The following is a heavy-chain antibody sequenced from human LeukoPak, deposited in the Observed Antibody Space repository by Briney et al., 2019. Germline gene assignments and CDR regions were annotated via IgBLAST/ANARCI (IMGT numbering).Heavy chain of an antibody. CDR2: IYPADSDT. Sequence: GESLNISCKGSGFIFTGYWIVWVRQMPGKGLEWMGIIYPADSDTTYSPSFQGQIPISADRSSNTAQLQWSRLKASDTAIYYCARATCVNGICYTLYWGQGSLVTVSS. J-gene: IGHJ4*02. D-gene: IGHD2-8*01. V-gene: IGHV5-51*01. CDR1: GFIFTGYW. CDR3: ARATCVNGICYTLY.